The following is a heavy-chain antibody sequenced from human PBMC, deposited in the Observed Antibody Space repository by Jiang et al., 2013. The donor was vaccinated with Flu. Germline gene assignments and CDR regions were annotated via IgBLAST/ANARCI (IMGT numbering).Heavy chain of an antibody. CDR1: GYSFTSYW. J-gene: IGHJ6*02. Sequence: KGSGYSFTSYWIGWVRQMPGKGLEWMGIIYPGDSDTRYSPSFQGQVTISADKSISTAYLQWSSLKASDTAMYYCARQTSYYYGSGSGYYYYYYYGMDVWGQGTTVTVSS. D-gene: IGHD3-10*01. CDR3: ARQTSYYYGSGSGYYYYYYYGMDV. V-gene: IGHV5-51*01. CDR2: IYPGDSDT.